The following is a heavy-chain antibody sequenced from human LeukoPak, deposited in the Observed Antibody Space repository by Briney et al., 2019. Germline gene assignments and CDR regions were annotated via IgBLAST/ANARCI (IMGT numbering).Heavy chain of an antibody. V-gene: IGHV3-21*01. Sequence: GGSLRLSCAASGFTLSSCGFNWVRQAPGKGLEWVSSIGPTGTDRYYADSVRGRFTISRDNAKNSMYLQMDSLRDEDTAVYYCATETIGRHYDYWGQGTLLTVSS. D-gene: IGHD1-14*01. J-gene: IGHJ4*02. CDR3: ATETIGRHYDY. CDR1: GFTLSSCG. CDR2: IGPTGTDR.